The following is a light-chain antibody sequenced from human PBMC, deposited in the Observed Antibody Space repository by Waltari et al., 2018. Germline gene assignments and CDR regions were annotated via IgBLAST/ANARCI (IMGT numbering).Light chain of an antibody. J-gene: IGKJ1*01. V-gene: IGKV4-1*01. Sequence: DIVMTQSPDSLAASLGERATINCKSSQTVLYRDNNKNYLTWYQQKPGQPPKLLFSWESIRESGVPDRLSASGSGTDFTLTISSLQAEDVAVYYCHQHYTTPWTFGQGTKVEIK. CDR1: QTVLYRDNNKNY. CDR2: WES. CDR3: HQHYTTPWT.